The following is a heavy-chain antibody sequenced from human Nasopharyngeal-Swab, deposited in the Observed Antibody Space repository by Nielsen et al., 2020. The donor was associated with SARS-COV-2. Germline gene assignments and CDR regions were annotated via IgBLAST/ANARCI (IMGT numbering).Heavy chain of an antibody. V-gene: IGHV4-39*07. CDR2: VSYRGST. CDR3: AGDGAYSGYDWTY. CDR1: GGSFTSNSHY. J-gene: IGHJ4*02. D-gene: IGHD5-12*01. Sequence: TVVGGSFTSNSHYWGWIRQPPGKGLEWIGCVSYRGSTYHNPSLKSRVTVSVDTSKNQFSLKLTSLTAADTAVYYCAGDGAYSGYDWTYWGQGTLVTVSS.